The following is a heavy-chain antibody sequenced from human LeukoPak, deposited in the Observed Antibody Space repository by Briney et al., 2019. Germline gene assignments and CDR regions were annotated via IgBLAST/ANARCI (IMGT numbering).Heavy chain of an antibody. CDR2: IYTNGST. CDR3: ARGSGSYRPLYFFDY. CDR1: GGSFSNYY. V-gene: IGHV4-4*07. D-gene: IGHD1-26*01. Sequence: PSETLSLTCSVSGGSFSNYYWSWIRQPAGKGLEWIGRIYTNGSTNYNPSLKSRVTMSVDTSQKEVSLTLTSMTAADTAVYFCARGSGSYRPLYFFDYWGQGTLVTVSS. J-gene: IGHJ4*02.